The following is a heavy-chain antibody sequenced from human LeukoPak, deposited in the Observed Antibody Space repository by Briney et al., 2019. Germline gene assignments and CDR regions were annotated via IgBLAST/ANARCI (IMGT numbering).Heavy chain of an antibody. D-gene: IGHD3-3*01. J-gene: IGHJ5*02. CDR3: ARDLRGLYDFWSGSTNWFDP. Sequence: ASVTVSCKASGGTFSSYAISWVRQAPGQGLEWMGRIIPIFGIANYAQKFQGRVTITADKSTSTAYMELSSLRSEDTAVYYCARDLRGLYDFWSGSTNWFDPWGQGTLVTVSS. CDR1: GGTFSSYA. V-gene: IGHV1-69*04. CDR2: IIPIFGIA.